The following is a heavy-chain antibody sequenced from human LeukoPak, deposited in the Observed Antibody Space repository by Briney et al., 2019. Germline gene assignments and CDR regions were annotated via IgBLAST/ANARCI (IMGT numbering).Heavy chain of an antibody. V-gene: IGHV4-4*07. D-gene: IGHD6-13*01. CDR3: ARDWIAAAGGYYYYCGMDV. J-gene: IGHJ6*02. CDR1: GGSISSYY. CDR2: IYTSGGT. Sequence: SETLSLTCTVSGGSISSYYWSWIRQPAGKGLEWIGRIYTSGGTNYNPSLKSRVTMSVDTSKNQFSLKLSSVTAADTAVYYCARDWIAAAGGYYYYCGMDVWGQGTTVTVSS.